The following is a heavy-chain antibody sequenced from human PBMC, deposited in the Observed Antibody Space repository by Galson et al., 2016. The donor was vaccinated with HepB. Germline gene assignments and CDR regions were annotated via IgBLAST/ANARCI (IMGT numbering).Heavy chain of an antibody. J-gene: IGHJ2*01. CDR3: TRVGRWGWCFDL. CDR1: GYTFTRFG. Sequence: SVKVSCKASGYTFTRFGISWVRQAPGQGLEWMGRISIYNGDTDYAQKFQGRVTMTIDTSTSAAYMELRSLRSDDTAVYYRTRVGRWGWCFDLWGRGTLVTVSS. V-gene: IGHV1-18*04. CDR2: ISIYNGDT. D-gene: IGHD5-24*01.